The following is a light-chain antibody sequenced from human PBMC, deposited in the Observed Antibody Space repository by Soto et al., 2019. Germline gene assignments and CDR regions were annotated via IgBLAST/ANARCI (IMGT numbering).Light chain of an antibody. CDR2: GNS. J-gene: IGLJ3*02. Sequence: QSVLTQPPSVSGAPGQRVTISCTGSSSNIGADYDVHWYQQLPGTAPKLLIYGNSNRPSGVPDRFSGSKSGTSASLAITGVKAEDEADYYCQSYDSSLSGWVFGGGTKVTVL. V-gene: IGLV1-40*01. CDR3: QSYDSSLSGWV. CDR1: SSNIGADYD.